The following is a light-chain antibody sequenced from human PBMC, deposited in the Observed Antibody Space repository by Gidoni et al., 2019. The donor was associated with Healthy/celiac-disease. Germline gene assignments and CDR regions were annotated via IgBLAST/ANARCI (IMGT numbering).Light chain of an antibody. CDR1: SSDVGSYNL. V-gene: IGLV2-23*01. CDR2: EGS. Sequence: QSALTQPASVSGSPGQSITLSCTGTSSDVGSYNLVSWYQKHPGKAPKLMIYEGSKRPSGVSNRFSGSKSGNTASLTISGLQAEDEADYYCCSYAGSSTLVVFGGGTKLTVL. J-gene: IGLJ2*01. CDR3: CSYAGSSTLVV.